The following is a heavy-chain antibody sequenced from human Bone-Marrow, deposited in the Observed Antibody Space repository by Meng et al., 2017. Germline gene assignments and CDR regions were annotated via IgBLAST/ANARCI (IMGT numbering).Heavy chain of an antibody. CDR2: IYRDGST. CDR1: GFSVISNY. V-gene: IGHV3-66*02. D-gene: IGHD6-13*01. J-gene: IGHJ3*02. CDR3: ARAIAVAGFDAFDI. Sequence: GESLKISCAASGFSVISNYMTWVRQAPGEGLEWVSVIYRDGSTYYADSVKGRFTIPRDSSKNTVYVQMNSLRGEDTAVYYCARAIAVAGFDAFDIWGQGTMVTVSS.